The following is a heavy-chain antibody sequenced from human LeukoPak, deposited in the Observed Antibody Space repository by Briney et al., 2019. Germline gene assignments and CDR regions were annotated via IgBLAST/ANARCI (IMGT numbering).Heavy chain of an antibody. V-gene: IGHV6-1*01. CDR1: GDSVSGSPAV. D-gene: IGHD3-10*01. Sequence: SQTLSLTCAISGDSVSGSPAVWDWSRQSPSKGLEWGGRAYYRSKWFIDYALSVRGRITITPDTSKNQFSLQLNSVTAEDTAVYYCARGAVRGGTNFDYWGQGTLVTVSS. J-gene: IGHJ4*02. CDR3: ARGAVRGGTNFDY. CDR2: AYYRSKWFI.